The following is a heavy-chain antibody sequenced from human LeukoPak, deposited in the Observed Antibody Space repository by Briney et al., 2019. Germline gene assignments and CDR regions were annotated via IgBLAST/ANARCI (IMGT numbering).Heavy chain of an antibody. CDR1: GGSISSGGYY. Sequence: SQTLSLTCTVSGGSISSGGYYWSWIRQHPGKGLEWIGYIYYSGSTYYNPSLKSRVTISVDTSKNQFSLKLSSVTAADTAVYYCARAKSSDYYSSVSLFYYYYGMDVWGQGTTVTVSS. CDR3: ARAKSSDYYSSVSLFYYYYGMDV. D-gene: IGHD3-22*01. V-gene: IGHV4-31*03. J-gene: IGHJ6*02. CDR2: IYYSGST.